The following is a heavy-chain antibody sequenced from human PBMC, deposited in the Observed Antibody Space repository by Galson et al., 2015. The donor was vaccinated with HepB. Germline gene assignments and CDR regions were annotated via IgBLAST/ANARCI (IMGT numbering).Heavy chain of an antibody. J-gene: IGHJ4*02. CDR3: ARGHYYDSSATYDY. V-gene: IGHV3-7*03. D-gene: IGHD3-22*01. CDR2: IKQDGSEK. Sequence: SLRLSCAASGFTFSSYWMSWVRQAPGEGLEWVANIKQDGSEKYYVDSVKGRFTISGDNAKNSLYLQMNSLRAEDTAVYYCARGHYYDSSATYDYWGQGTLVTVSS. CDR1: GFTFSSYW.